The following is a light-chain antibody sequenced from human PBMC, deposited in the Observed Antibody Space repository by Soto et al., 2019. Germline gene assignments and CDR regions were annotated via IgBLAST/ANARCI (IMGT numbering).Light chain of an antibody. CDR2: GAS. CDR3: QQYNDWPRT. CDR1: QRVNSN. J-gene: IGKJ1*01. Sequence: EIVMTQSPATLSVSPGERGTLSCRASQRVNSNLAWYQQKPGQAPRLLIYGASTRATGIPARFSGSGSGTEFTLPISSLQSEDLAIYYCQQYNDWPRTFGQGTKVEVK. V-gene: IGKV3-15*01.